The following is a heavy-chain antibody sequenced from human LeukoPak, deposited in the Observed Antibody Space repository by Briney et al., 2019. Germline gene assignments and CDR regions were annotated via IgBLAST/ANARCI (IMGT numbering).Heavy chain of an antibody. CDR3: ASSYISSSWPYYYYYYMDV. Sequence: PSETLSLTCTVSGGSISSYYWSWIRQPPGKGLEWIGYIYYSGSTNYNPSLKSRVTISVDTSKNQFSLKLSSVTAADTAVYYCASSYISSSWPYYYYYYMDVWGKGTTVTVSS. CDR1: GGSISSYY. J-gene: IGHJ6*03. V-gene: IGHV4-59*01. D-gene: IGHD6-13*01. CDR2: IYYSGST.